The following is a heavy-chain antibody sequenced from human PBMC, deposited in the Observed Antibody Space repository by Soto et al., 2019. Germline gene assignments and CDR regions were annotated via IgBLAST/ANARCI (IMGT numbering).Heavy chain of an antibody. CDR2: IIPIFGTA. V-gene: IGHV1-69*06. CDR3: ARDKGCYSSRWYQRNLYGMDV. J-gene: IGHJ6*02. Sequence: SVKVSCKASGGTFSSYAISWVRQAPGQGPEWMGGIIPIFGTANYAQKFQGRVTITADKSTSTAYMELSSLRSEDTAVYYCARDKGCYSSRWYQRNLYGMDVWG. CDR1: GGTFSSYA. D-gene: IGHD6-13*01.